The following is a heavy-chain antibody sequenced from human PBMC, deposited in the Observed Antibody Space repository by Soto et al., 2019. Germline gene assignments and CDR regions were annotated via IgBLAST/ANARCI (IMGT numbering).Heavy chain of an antibody. CDR2: IYYSGSI. V-gene: IGHV4-59*08. D-gene: IGHD3-10*01. Sequence: SETLSLTCTVSGGSISSYYWSWIRQPPGKGLEWIGYIYYSGSINYNPSLKSRVTISIDTSKNQFSLNLSSVTAADTAVYYCARPRGISMVRGGWFDPWGQGIPVTVSS. CDR3: ARPRGISMVRGGWFDP. CDR1: GGSISSYY. J-gene: IGHJ5*02.